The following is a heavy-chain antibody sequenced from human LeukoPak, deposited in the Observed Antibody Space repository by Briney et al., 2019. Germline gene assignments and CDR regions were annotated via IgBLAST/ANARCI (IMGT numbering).Heavy chain of an antibody. CDR2: IYYSGST. D-gene: IGHD5-24*01. Sequence: SETLSLTCTVSGGSISSSSYYWGWIRQPPGKGLGWIGSIYYSGSTYYNPSLKSRVTISVDTSKNQFSLKLSSVTAADTAVYYCASLDGYTLNLDYWGQGTLVTVSS. CDR3: ASLDGYTLNLDY. J-gene: IGHJ4*02. V-gene: IGHV4-39*07. CDR1: GGSISSSSYY.